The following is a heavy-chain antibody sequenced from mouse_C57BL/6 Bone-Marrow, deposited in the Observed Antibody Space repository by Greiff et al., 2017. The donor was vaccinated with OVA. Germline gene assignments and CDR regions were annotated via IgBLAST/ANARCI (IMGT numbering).Heavy chain of an antibody. Sequence: VQLQQSGAELVKPGASVKLSCTASGFNITDYYMHWVKQRTEQGLEWIGRIDPEDGDTKYAPKFQGKATITADTSSNTAYLQLSSLTSEDTAVYYCARCLYGSSYGFAYWGQGTLVTVSA. CDR2: IDPEDGDT. CDR3: ARCLYGSSYGFAY. V-gene: IGHV14-2*01. CDR1: GFNITDYY. D-gene: IGHD1-1*01. J-gene: IGHJ3*01.